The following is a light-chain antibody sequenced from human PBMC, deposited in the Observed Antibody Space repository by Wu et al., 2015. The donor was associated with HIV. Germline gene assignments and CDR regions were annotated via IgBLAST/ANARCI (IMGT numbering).Light chain of an antibody. CDR3: QQYNNWLPVT. CDR2: GAS. CDR1: QSVNKR. J-gene: IGKJ1*01. Sequence: EIVMTQSPATLSVSPGERVTLSCRASQSVNKRLAWYQQKPGQAPRLVIQGASTRATGIPARFTGSGSGTEFTLTISSLQSEDFAVYYCQQYNNWLPVTFGQGTKVEIK. V-gene: IGKV3-15*01.